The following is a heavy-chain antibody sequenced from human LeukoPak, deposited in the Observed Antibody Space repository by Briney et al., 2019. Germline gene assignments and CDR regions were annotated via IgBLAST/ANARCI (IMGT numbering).Heavy chain of an antibody. D-gene: IGHD5-18*01. CDR1: GFTFDDYA. J-gene: IGHJ4*02. CDR2: INSDGSST. Sequence: GRSLRLSCAASGFTFDDYAMHWVRQGPGKGLVWVSRINSDGSSTNYADSVKGRFTISRDSAKNTLYLQMNSLRAEDTAVYYCARPFSGYNYGSFDYWGQGSLVTVSS. V-gene: IGHV3-74*01. CDR3: ARPFSGYNYGSFDY.